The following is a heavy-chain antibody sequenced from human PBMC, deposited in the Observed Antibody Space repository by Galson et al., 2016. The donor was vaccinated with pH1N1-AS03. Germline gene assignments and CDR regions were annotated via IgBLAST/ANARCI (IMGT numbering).Heavy chain of an antibody. V-gene: IGHV1-69*06. CDR1: GGTFSSFA. Sequence: SVKVSCKASGGTFSSFAISWVRQAPGQGLEWMGGIIPIFGTPNYAQKFQGRVTITADKSTFTAYMELSSLRSEDTAVYYCARDNYYDTGAFYGHFDFWGQGTLLVVSS. D-gene: IGHD3-22*01. J-gene: IGHJ4*02. CDR3: ARDNYYDTGAFYGHFDF. CDR2: IIPIFGTP.